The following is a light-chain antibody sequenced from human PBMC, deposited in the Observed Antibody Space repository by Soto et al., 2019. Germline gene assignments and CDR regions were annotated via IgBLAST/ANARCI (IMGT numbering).Light chain of an antibody. CDR3: GAWDGSLSVVL. J-gene: IGLJ2*01. CDR2: DSD. V-gene: IGLV1-51*01. Sequence: QSVLTQPPSVSAAPGQKVTISCSGSSANIGSNYVSWYQHLTGTAPKLVIYDSDRRPSEIPDRFSGSKSGTSANLDITGLQTGDEADYYCGAWDGSLSVVLFGGGTKLTVL. CDR1: SANIGSNY.